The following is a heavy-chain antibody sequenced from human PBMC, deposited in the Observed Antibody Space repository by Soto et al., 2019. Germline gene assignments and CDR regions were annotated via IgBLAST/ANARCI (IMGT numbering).Heavy chain of an antibody. CDR1: GFSLTSHHMG. D-gene: IGHD4-17*01. J-gene: IGHJ4*02. CDR2: IYWDDGE. CDR3: AHAGDYDLLSFDH. Sequence: QITLRESGPALVRPAQTLTLTCTFSGFSLTSHHMGVAWIRQPPGKAMEWLALIYWDDGERFNPSLKDRLAISKDTSKNQAVLTMTNMGPLDTATYFRAHAGDYDLLSFDHWGPGTLVTVSS. V-gene: IGHV2-5*02.